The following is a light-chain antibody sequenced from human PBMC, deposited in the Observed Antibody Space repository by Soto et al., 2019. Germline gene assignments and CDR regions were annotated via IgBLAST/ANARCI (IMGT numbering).Light chain of an antibody. V-gene: IGKV1-12*01. CDR1: QDISRW. CDR2: AAS. J-gene: IGKJ4*02. CDR3: QKADTFPLA. Sequence: DIQMTQSPSSVSSYVGDSVTITCRASQDISRWLAWYQQKPGKAPRPLIYAASTLESGVPSRFRGSGSGTLFTLTITTLLPEDFATYYCQKADTFPLAFGGGTKLEI.